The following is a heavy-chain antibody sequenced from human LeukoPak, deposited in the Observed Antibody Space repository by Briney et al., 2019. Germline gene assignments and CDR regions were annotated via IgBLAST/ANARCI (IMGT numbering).Heavy chain of an antibody. CDR2: IRYDGSNK. Sequence: KPGGSLRLSCAASGFTFSDYYMSWIRQAPGKGLEWVAFIRYDGSNKYYADSVKGRFTISRDNAKNSLYLQMNSLRAEDTAVYYCAREFNSQMPLYYFDYWGQGTLVTVSS. D-gene: IGHD4-23*01. CDR1: GFTFSDYY. J-gene: IGHJ4*02. CDR3: AREFNSQMPLYYFDY. V-gene: IGHV3-11*04.